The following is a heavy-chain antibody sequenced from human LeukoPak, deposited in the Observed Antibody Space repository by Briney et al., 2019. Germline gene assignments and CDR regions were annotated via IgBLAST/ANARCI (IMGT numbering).Heavy chain of an antibody. CDR3: ARTSGYNSGWYSDY. CDR1: GFSLSTSGMC. J-gene: IGHJ4*02. V-gene: IGHV2-70*11. D-gene: IGHD6-19*01. CDR2: IDWDDDK. Sequence: SGPTLVNPTQTLTLTCTFSGFSLSTSGMCVSWIRQPSGKALEWLARIDWDDDKYYSTSLKTRLTISKDTSKNQVVLTMTNMDPVDTATYYCARTSGYNSGWYSDYWGQGTLVTVSS.